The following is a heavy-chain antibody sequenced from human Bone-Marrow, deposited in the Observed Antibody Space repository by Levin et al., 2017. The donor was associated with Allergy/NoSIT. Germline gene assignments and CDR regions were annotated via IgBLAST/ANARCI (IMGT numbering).Heavy chain of an antibody. Sequence: SETLSLTCTVSGGSISSGDYYWSWIRQSPGKGLEWIGYIYNSGTTYYSPSLKSRVLISGDASKNEFSLELTSVTAADTAMYYCARGSLATYGFDIWGQGNLVTVSS. CDR1: GGSISSGDYY. D-gene: IGHD3-10*01. V-gene: IGHV4-30-4*01. CDR2: IYNSGTT. CDR3: ARGSLATYGFDI. J-gene: IGHJ4*02.